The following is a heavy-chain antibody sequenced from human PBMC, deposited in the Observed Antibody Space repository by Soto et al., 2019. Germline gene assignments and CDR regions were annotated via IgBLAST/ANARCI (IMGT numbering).Heavy chain of an antibody. J-gene: IGHJ4*02. D-gene: IGHD2-21*02. CDR2: ISSSGGTI. CDR1: GFTFSSYS. CDR3: ARDRRLAYCGCGFYSGFVVDY. Sequence: EVQLVESGGGLVQPGGSLRLSCAASGFTFSSYSMNWVRQAPGKGLEWVSHISSSGGTIYYADSVRGRFTISRDNAKNSLYLQMNSLKDEDTAVYYCARDRRLAYCGCGFYSGFVVDYWGQGTLVTVSS. V-gene: IGHV3-48*02.